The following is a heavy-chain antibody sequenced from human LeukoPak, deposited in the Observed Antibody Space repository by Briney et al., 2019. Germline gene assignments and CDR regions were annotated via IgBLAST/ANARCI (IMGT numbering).Heavy chain of an antibody. CDR1: GYTFTSYD. J-gene: IGHJ1*01. D-gene: IGHD2-21*02. CDR3: ARASEVRTALYH. CDR2: MNPNSGNT. Sequence: ASVKVSCKASGYTFTSYDINWVRQATGQGLEWMGWMNPNSGNTGYAQKFQGRVTMTRNTSISTAYMELSSLRSEDTAVYYCARASEVRTALYHWGQRTLVTVPS. V-gene: IGHV1-8*01.